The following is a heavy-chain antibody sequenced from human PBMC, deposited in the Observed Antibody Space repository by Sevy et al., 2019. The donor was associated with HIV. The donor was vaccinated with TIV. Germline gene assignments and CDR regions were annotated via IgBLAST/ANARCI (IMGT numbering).Heavy chain of an antibody. CDR2: INSDGSST. D-gene: IGHD2-15*01. V-gene: IGHV3-74*01. CDR1: GFTFSSYW. CDR3: ARGGYCSGGSCYARY. J-gene: IGHJ4*02. Sequence: GGSLRLSCAASGFTFSSYWMHWVRQAPGKGLVWVSRINSDGSSTSYANSVKGRFTISRDNAKNTLYLQMNSLRAEDTAVYYCARGGYCSGGSCYARYWGQGTLVTVSP.